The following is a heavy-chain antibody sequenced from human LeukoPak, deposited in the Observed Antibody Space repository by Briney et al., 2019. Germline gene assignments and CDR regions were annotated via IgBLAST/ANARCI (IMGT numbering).Heavy chain of an antibody. CDR3: NTDEGPRSNYYFDY. D-gene: IGHD2/OR15-2a*01. CDR1: GFTFGKAW. V-gene: IGHV3-15*01. CDR2: IKNKDQGETT. J-gene: IGHJ4*02. Sequence: PGGSLRLSCAASGFTASGFTFGKAWMSWVRQAPGKGLEWVGRIKNKDQGETTDYAAPVKGRFTISRDDSESTLYLQMSSLKAEDTAVYYCNTDEGPRSNYYFDYWGQGTLVTVSS.